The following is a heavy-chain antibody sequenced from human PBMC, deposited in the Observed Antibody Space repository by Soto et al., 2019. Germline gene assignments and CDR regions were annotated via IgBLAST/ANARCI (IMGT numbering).Heavy chain of an antibody. CDR3: AKAVTVPSLLFDP. CDR2: ISGSGGST. D-gene: IGHD2-15*01. Sequence: RVSLRLSCAASGFTFSSYAMSWVRQAPGKGLEWVSAISGSGGSTYYADSVKGRFTISRDNSKNTLYLQMNSLRAEDTAVYYCAKAVTVPSLLFDPCGQGTLGTVSS. CDR1: GFTFSSYA. J-gene: IGHJ5*02. V-gene: IGHV3-23*01.